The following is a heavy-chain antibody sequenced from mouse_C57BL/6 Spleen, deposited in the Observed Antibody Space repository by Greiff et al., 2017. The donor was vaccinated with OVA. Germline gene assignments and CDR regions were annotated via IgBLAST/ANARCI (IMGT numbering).Heavy chain of an antibody. Sequence: QVQLQQSGPGLVQPSQSLSITCTVSGFSLTSYGVHWVRQSPGKGLEWLGVIWSGGSPDYNAAFISRLSISKDNSKSQVFFKMNSLQADDTAIYYRARYYGSPHARDYWGQGTSVTVSA. J-gene: IGHJ4*01. D-gene: IGHD1-1*01. CDR1: GFSLTSYG. CDR2: IWSGGSP. V-gene: IGHV2-2*01. CDR3: ARYYGSPHARDY.